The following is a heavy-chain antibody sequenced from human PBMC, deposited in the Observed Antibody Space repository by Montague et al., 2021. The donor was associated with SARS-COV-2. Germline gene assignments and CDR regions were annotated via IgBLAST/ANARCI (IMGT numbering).Heavy chain of an antibody. J-gene: IGHJ2*01. CDR2: IGDRGINT. V-gene: IGHV3-64*02. CDR1: GFSFSPYA. CDR3: AKEVPRWYFDL. Sequence: SLRLSCAASGFSFSPYAMHWVRQAPRRGLEYVSAIGDRGINTYYADSVKGRFTISRDDSKKTLYLQMDSLKAEDMAIYYCAKEVPRWYFDLWGRGTPVTVSS.